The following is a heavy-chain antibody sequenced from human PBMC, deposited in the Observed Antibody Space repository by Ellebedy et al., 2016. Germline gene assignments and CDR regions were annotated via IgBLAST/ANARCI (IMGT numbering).Heavy chain of an antibody. CDR1: GFTFSSYA. V-gene: IGHV3-23*01. J-gene: IGHJ4*02. D-gene: IGHD1-14*01. CDR2: ISGSGGST. Sequence: GGSLRLSXAASGFTFSSYAMSWVRQAPGKGLEWVSAISGSGGSTYYADSVKGRFTISRDSSKNTLYLQMNSLRAEDTAVYYCAAAPRSEVFGPDDFWGQGTLVTVSS. CDR3: AAAPRSEVFGPDDF.